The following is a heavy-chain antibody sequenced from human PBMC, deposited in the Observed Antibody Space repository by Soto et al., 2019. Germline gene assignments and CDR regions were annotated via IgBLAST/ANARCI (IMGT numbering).Heavy chain of an antibody. D-gene: IGHD3-22*01. CDR1: GGSISSGGYY. V-gene: IGHV4-61*08. Sequence: KTSETLSLTCTVSGGSISSGGYYWSWIRQHPGKGLEWIGYIYYSGSTNYNPSLKSRVTISVDTSKNQFSLKLSSVTAADTAVYYCASLVDSSGYYDYYYGMDVWGQGTTVTVSS. CDR3: ASLVDSSGYYDYYYGMDV. CDR2: IYYSGST. J-gene: IGHJ6*02.